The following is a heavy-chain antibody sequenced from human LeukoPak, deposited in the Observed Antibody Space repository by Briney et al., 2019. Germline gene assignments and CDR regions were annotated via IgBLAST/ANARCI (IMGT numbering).Heavy chain of an antibody. V-gene: IGHV3-30*04. CDR3: AKSRGSYSNYERDYYYYYMDV. D-gene: IGHD4-11*01. CDR1: GFTFSSYA. Sequence: PGRSLRLSCAASGFTFSSYAMHWVRQAPGKGLEWVAVISYDGSNKYYADSVKGRFTISRDNSKNTLYLQMNSLRAEDTAVYYCAKSRGSYSNYERDYYYYYMDVWGKGTTVTVSS. J-gene: IGHJ6*03. CDR2: ISYDGSNK.